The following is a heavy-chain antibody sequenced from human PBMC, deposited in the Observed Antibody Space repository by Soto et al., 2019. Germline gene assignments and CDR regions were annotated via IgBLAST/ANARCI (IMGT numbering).Heavy chain of an antibody. CDR3: AKTIFGGVN. Sequence: EVQLLESGGDLVQPGGSLRLSCAASGFTFSTYAMSWVRQAPGKGLEWVSAITGSGGSTYYAESVKGRFTISRDNSKNTLYLQMNSLRADDSAVYYCAKTIFGGVNWGQGTLVTVSS. J-gene: IGHJ4*02. CDR1: GFTFSTYA. V-gene: IGHV3-23*01. CDR2: ITGSGGST. D-gene: IGHD3-16*01.